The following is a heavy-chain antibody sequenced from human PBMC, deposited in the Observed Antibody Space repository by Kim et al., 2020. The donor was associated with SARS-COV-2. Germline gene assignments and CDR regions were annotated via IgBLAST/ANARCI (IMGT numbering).Heavy chain of an antibody. CDR1: GFTFSSYA. D-gene: IGHD6-13*01. J-gene: IGHJ6*02. V-gene: IGHV3-30-3*01. CDR3: ARSKEDSSSWYVRDIDYYYGMDV. Sequence: GGSLRLSCAASGFTFSSYAMHWVRQAPGKGLEWVAVISYDGSNKYYADSVKGRFTISRDNSKNTLYLQMNSLRAEDTAVYYCARSKEDSSSWYVRDIDYYYGMDVWGQGTTVTVSS. CDR2: ISYDGSNK.